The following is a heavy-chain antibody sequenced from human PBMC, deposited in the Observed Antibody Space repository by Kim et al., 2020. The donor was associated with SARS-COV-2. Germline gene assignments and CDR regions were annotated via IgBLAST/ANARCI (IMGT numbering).Heavy chain of an antibody. Sequence: ASVKVSCKASGYTFTSYAMHWVRQAPGQRLEWMGWINAGNGNTKYSQKFQGRVTITRDTSASTAYMELSSLRSEDTAVYYCARDVDTAMVENWFDPWGQGTLVTVSS. D-gene: IGHD5-18*01. CDR3: ARDVDTAMVENWFDP. J-gene: IGHJ5*02. CDR2: INAGNGNT. CDR1: GYTFTSYA. V-gene: IGHV1-3*01.